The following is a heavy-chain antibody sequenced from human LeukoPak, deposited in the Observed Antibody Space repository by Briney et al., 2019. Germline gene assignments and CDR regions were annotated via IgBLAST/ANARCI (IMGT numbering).Heavy chain of an antibody. D-gene: IGHD1-1*01. CDR1: GGSGDSINSYY. Sequence: PSETLSHTCTVSGGSGDSINSYYWNWIRQPPGKGLEWIGYVYYRVNTNYNPSLKSRLTISVDTSKSQFSLKVSSVTAAGTAVYYCARARTRGNNWYFDYWGQGTLVTVSS. V-gene: IGHV4-59*01. CDR2: VYYRVNT. CDR3: ARARTRGNNWYFDY. J-gene: IGHJ4*02.